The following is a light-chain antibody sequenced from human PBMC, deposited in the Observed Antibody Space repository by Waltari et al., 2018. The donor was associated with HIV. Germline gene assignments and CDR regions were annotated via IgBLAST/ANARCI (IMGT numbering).Light chain of an antibody. V-gene: IGLV8-61*01. CDR2: STN. CDR3: VLYMGSGIWV. Sequence: QTVVTQEPSFSVSPGGKVTLTCGLSAGSVSTTYYPKWYQQTPVQAPRTLIYSTNTRSSGVPDRFSGSILGNRAALTITGAQADDESDYYCVLYMGSGIWVFGGGTKLTVL. J-gene: IGLJ3*02. CDR1: AGSVSTTYY.